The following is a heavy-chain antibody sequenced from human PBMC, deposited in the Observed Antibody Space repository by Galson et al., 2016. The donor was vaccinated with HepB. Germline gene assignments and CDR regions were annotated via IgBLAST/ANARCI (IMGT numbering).Heavy chain of an antibody. J-gene: IGHJ6*04. CDR1: GASIGSYDRS. V-gene: IGHV4-30-2*01. CDR3: ATGMATYYYFGMDV. CDR2: THQSGRV. Sequence: TLSLTCGVSGASIGSYDRSWTWIRQPPGKGLEWIGYTHQSGRVHYNPSLKSRVSLSIDKAKNQFSLELSSVTAADTAVYFCATGMATYYYFGMDVWGKGTTVIVSS. D-gene: IGHD5-24*01.